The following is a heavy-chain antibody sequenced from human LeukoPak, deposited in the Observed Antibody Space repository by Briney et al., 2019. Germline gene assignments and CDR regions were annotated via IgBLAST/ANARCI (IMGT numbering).Heavy chain of an antibody. CDR1: GGSISSSSYY. J-gene: IGHJ4*02. CDR3: ARHRPGRRAYYYDSSGIFDY. D-gene: IGHD3-22*01. CDR2: IYYSGST. Sequence: SETLSLTCTVSGGSISSSSYYWGWIRQPPGKGLEWIESIYYSGSTYYNPSLKSRVTISVDTSKNQFSLKLSSVTAADTAVYYCARHRPGRRAYYYDSSGIFDYWGQGTLVTVSS. V-gene: IGHV4-39*01.